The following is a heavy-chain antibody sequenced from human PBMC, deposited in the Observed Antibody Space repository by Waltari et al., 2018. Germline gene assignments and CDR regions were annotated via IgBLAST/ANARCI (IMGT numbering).Heavy chain of an antibody. Sequence: EVQLVESGGGLVQPGGSLRLSCAASGFILSTFEMSWVRQAPGKGREWISSITSRLSTLYYADSVKGRFTISRDNAKNSLYLQMNSLRAEDTAVYYCATKYSSSSWDYWGQGTLVTVSS. J-gene: IGHJ4*02. D-gene: IGHD6-6*01. V-gene: IGHV3-48*03. CDR1: GFILSTFE. CDR2: ITSRLSTL. CDR3: ATKYSSSSWDY.